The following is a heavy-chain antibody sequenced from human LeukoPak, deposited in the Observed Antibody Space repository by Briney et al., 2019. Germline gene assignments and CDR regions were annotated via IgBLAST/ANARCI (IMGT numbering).Heavy chain of an antibody. J-gene: IGHJ4*02. Sequence: GGSLRLSCAASGFTFSDHYMDWVRQAPGKGLEWVSAISGSGGSTYYADSVKGRFTISRDNSKNTLYLQMNSLRAEDTAVYYCAKDLPDIVVVPAAPPVFDYWGQGTLVTVSS. D-gene: IGHD2-2*01. V-gene: IGHV3-23*01. CDR1: GFTFSDHY. CDR2: ISGSGGST. CDR3: AKDLPDIVVVPAAPPVFDY.